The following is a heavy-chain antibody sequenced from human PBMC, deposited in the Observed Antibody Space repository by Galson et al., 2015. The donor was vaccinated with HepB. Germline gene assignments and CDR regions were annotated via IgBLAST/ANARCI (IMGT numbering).Heavy chain of an antibody. J-gene: IGHJ6*02. CDR1: GFIFNNYG. Sequence: SLRLSCAASGFIFNNYGMHWVRQAPGRGLEWVAVISYDGGNKYYADSVKGRFTISRDNSKNTLYLQMNSLRAEDTALYYCAKSSRLATHYYYYGMDVWGQGTTVTVSS. V-gene: IGHV3-30*18. CDR3: AKSSRLATHYYYYGMDV. CDR2: ISYDGGNK.